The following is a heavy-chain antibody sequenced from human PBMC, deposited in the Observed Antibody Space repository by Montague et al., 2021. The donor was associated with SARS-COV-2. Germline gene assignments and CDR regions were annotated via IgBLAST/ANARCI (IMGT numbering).Heavy chain of an antibody. J-gene: IGHJ4*02. V-gene: IGHV4-39*01. Sequence: SDTLSLTCTVSGGTIRANIYYRGWFRQPPGKGPAWIGSIYYSGSTYHNPSLKSRVTISVDTSKTQFPLKLSSVTAADTAVYYCARRDGGSCFDYWGQGTLVTVSS. CDR1: GGTIRANIYY. CDR2: IYYSGST. D-gene: IGHD2-15*01. CDR3: ARRDGGSCFDY.